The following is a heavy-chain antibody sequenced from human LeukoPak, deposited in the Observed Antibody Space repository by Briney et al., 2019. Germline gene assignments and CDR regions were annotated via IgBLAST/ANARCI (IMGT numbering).Heavy chain of an antibody. CDR3: ARARGVAVAGTDH. Sequence: GGSLRLSCAASGFTFSSYSMNWVRQAPGKGLEWVSSISSSSSYIYYADSVKGRFTISRDNAKNSLYLQMNSLRAEDTAVYYCARARGVAVAGTDHWGQGTLVTVSS. CDR1: GFTFSSYS. D-gene: IGHD6-19*01. J-gene: IGHJ4*02. CDR2: ISSSSSYI. V-gene: IGHV3-21*01.